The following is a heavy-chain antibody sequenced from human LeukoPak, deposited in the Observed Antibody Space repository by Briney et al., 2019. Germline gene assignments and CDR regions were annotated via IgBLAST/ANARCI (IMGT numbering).Heavy chain of an antibody. CDR1: GGTFSSYA. Sequence: SLKISCKASGGTFSSYAISWVRQAPGQGLEWMGRIIPIFGTANYAQKFQGRVTITTDESTSTAYMELSSLRSEDTAVYYCATNPGYSSGWYRTPLAFDIWGQGTMVTVSS. CDR2: IIPIFGTA. V-gene: IGHV1-69*05. CDR3: ATNPGYSSGWYRTPLAFDI. J-gene: IGHJ3*02. D-gene: IGHD6-19*01.